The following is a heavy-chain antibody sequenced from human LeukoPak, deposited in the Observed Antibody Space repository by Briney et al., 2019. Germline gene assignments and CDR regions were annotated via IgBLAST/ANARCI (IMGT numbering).Heavy chain of an antibody. V-gene: IGHV3-23*01. Sequence: PGGSLRLSCAASGFTFSSYAMSWVRQAPGKGLEWVSAISGSGGSTYYADSVKGRFTISRDNSKNTLYLQMNSLRAEDTAVYYCAKDRSYGSRSPYYFDYWGQGTLVTVSS. CDR2: ISGSGGST. J-gene: IGHJ4*02. CDR3: AKDRSYGSRSPYYFDY. D-gene: IGHD3-10*01. CDR1: GFTFSSYA.